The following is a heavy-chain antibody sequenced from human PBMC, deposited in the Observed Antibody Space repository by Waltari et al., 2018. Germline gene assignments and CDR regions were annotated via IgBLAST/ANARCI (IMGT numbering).Heavy chain of an antibody. J-gene: IGHJ1*01. CDR3: ANPFYNWDDPLHS. D-gene: IGHD1-20*01. CDR1: GFTSVTHA. CDR2: IRCSEAT. Sequence: EVQLLESGGGLAQPGGSLRLSCQASGFTSVTHAINWVRQAPGKGLGWVSSIRCSEATYYSDSVKGRFTISRDYSDNTVYLQMDSLRADDTAVYFCANPFYNWDDPLHSWGQGTPVTVSS. V-gene: IGHV3-23*01.